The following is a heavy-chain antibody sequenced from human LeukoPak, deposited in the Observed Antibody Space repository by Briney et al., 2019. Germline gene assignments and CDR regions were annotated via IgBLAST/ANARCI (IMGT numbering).Heavy chain of an antibody. CDR3: AKDRRRAAAGTDGDYYYSMDV. CDR1: GFTFSSYG. J-gene: IGHJ6*04. Sequence: GGSLRLSCAASGFTFSSYGMHWVRQAPGKGLEWVAVISYDGSNKYYADSVKGRFTISRDNSKNTLYLQMNSLRAEDTAVYYCAKDRRRAAAGTDGDYYYSMDVWGKGTTVTVSS. CDR2: ISYDGSNK. V-gene: IGHV3-30*18. D-gene: IGHD6-13*01.